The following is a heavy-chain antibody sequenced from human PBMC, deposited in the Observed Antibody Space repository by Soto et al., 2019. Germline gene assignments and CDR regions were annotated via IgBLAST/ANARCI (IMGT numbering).Heavy chain of an antibody. V-gene: IGHV4-4*02. CDR3: ARSAGWYAVHS. CDR2: VFHTGTT. J-gene: IGHJ1*01. Sequence: QVQLQESGPGLVKPSGTLSLTCAVSGDSVSSPYYWCWVRQPPGKGLEWIGEVFHTGTTSYNPSLRSRFTISMDKSNNQFSQDLTSVTAADTAVYYCARSAGWYAVHSWGPGTLVIVSS. CDR1: GDSVSSPYY. D-gene: IGHD6-19*01.